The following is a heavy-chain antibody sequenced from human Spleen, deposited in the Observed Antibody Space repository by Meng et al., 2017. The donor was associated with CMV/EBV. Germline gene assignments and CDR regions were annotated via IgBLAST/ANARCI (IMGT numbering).Heavy chain of an antibody. Sequence: FSSYAMHWVRQAPGKGLEWVAVISYDGSNKYYADSVKGRFTISRDNSKNTLYLQMNSLRAEDTAVYYCARENYDYVWGSYRDTSFDYWGQGTLVTVSS. CDR1: FSSYA. CDR3: ARENYDYVWGSYRDTSFDY. CDR2: ISYDGSNK. V-gene: IGHV3-30*04. J-gene: IGHJ4*02. D-gene: IGHD3-16*02.